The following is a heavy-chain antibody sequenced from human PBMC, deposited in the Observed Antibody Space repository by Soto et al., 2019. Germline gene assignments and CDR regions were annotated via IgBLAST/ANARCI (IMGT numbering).Heavy chain of an antibody. CDR1: GFTFSNAW. J-gene: IGHJ4*02. D-gene: IGHD2-2*01. CDR3: RAAAY. V-gene: IGHV3-15*07. CDR2: IKSKTTGGTT. Sequence: EVQLVESGGGLVRPGGSLRLSCAGSGFTFSNAWMNWVRQAPGKGLEWVGRIKSKTTGGTTDYAAPVKGRFSISRDDSKNTVYLQMNSLKTEDTVVYYCRAAAYWGQGTLVIVSS.